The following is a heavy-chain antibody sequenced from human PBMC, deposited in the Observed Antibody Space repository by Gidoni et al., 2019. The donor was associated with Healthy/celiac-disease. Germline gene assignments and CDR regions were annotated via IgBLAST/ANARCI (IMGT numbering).Heavy chain of an antibody. J-gene: IGHJ4*02. CDR3: ARTPRQRNYGSGSYYFDY. CDR1: GFSLSTSGLR. Sequence: QVTLKESGPALVKPTHTLTLTCPFSGFSLSTSGLRVSWIRQPPGKALEWLARIDWDDDKFYSTSLKTRLTISKDTSKNQVVLTMTNMDPVDTATYYCARTPRQRNYGSGSYYFDYWGQGTLVTVSS. D-gene: IGHD3-10*01. CDR2: IDWDDDK. V-gene: IGHV2-70*04.